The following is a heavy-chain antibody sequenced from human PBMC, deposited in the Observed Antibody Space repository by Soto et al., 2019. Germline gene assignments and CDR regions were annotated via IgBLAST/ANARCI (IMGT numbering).Heavy chain of an antibody. D-gene: IGHD4-4*01. Sequence: PSETLSLTCTVSGGSISSYYWSWIRQPPGKGLEWIGYIYYSGSTNYNPSLKSRVTISVDTSKNQFSLKLSSVTAADTAVYYCVRARGLTDYSNYSYYYYGMDVWGQGTTVTVSS. CDR3: VRARGLTDYSNYSYYYYGMDV. CDR1: GGSISSYY. V-gene: IGHV4-59*01. J-gene: IGHJ6*02. CDR2: IYYSGST.